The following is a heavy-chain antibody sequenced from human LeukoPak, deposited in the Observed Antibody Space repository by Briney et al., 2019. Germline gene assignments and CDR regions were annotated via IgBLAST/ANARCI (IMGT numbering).Heavy chain of an antibody. CDR1: GFTFSRYA. V-gene: IGHV3-23*01. D-gene: IGHD2-15*01. CDR2: ISGGGGST. J-gene: IGHJ5*02. CDR3: AKSDAVVAANWFDP. Sequence: GGSLRLSCAASGFTFSRYAMSWVRQAPGKGLEWVSAISGGGGSTYNADSVKGRFSVSRDNPKNTLYLQMNSLRAEDTAVYYCAKSDAVVAANWFDPWGQGTLVTVSS.